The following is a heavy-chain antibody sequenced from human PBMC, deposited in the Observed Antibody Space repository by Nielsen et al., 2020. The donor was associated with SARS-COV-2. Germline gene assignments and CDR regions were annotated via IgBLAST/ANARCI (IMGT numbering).Heavy chain of an antibody. CDR2: ISWNSGSI. CDR3: AKLPIAAAGDYYYYGMDV. D-gene: IGHD6-13*01. J-gene: IGHJ6*02. CDR1: GFTFDDYA. Sequence: GGSLRLSCAASGFTFDDYAMHWVRQAPGKGLEWVSGISWNSGSIGYADSVKGRFTISRDNAKNSLYLQMNSLRAEDTALYYCAKLPIAAAGDYYYYGMDVWGQGTTVTVSS. V-gene: IGHV3-9*01.